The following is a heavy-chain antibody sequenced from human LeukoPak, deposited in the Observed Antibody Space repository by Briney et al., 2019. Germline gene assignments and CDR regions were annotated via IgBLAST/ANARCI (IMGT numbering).Heavy chain of an antibody. J-gene: IGHJ4*02. CDR2: ISWNSGSV. D-gene: IGHD2-15*01. CDR3: TKSPEMKGAADY. CDR1: GFTFDDYA. Sequence: GRSLRLSCAASGFTFDDYAMNWVRQARGKGLEWVSSISWNSGSVGYADSVKGRFTISRDNAKNSLYLQMNSLRAEDTAFYYCTKSPEMKGAADYWGQGTLVTVSS. V-gene: IGHV3-9*01.